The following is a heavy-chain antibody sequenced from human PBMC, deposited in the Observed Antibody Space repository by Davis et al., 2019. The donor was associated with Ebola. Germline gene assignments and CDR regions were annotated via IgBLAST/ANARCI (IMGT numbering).Heavy chain of an antibody. Sequence: ASVKVSCKASGYTFTGYYMHWVRQAPGQGLEWMGWINPNSGGTNYAQKFQGWVTMTRDTSISTAYMELSRLRSDDTAVYYCARGYSSWYSYFDYWGQGTLVTVSS. CDR1: GYTFTGYY. J-gene: IGHJ4*02. CDR3: ARGYSSWYSYFDY. D-gene: IGHD6-13*01. V-gene: IGHV1-2*04. CDR2: INPNSGGT.